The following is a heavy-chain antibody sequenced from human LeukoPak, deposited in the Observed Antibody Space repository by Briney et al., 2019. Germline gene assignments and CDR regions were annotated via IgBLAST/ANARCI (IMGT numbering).Heavy chain of an antibody. CDR3: ARGRWFGTEVGYYFDY. D-gene: IGHD3-10*01. V-gene: IGHV1-3*01. J-gene: IGHJ4*02. CDR2: INAGNGHT. Sequence: ASVKVSCKASGYTFSDYAIQWVRQAPGQRLEWMGWINAGNGHTKYSQQFQGRVTITRDTSASTAYMELSSLRSEDTAVYYCARGRWFGTEVGYYFDYWGQGTLVTVSS. CDR1: GYTFSDYA.